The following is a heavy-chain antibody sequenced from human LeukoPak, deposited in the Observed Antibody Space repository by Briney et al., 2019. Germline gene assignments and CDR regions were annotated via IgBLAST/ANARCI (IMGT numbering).Heavy chain of an antibody. CDR3: ASTGSG. J-gene: IGHJ4*02. Sequence: GGSLRLSCAASGFTFSNYWMSWVRQAPGKGLEWVANIKQDGSEKYYVDSVKGRFTISRDNAKNSVYLQMNSLRGEDTAVYYCASTGSGWGQGTLVTASS. CDR2: IKQDGSEK. D-gene: IGHD3-10*01. CDR1: GFTFSNYW. V-gene: IGHV3-7*01.